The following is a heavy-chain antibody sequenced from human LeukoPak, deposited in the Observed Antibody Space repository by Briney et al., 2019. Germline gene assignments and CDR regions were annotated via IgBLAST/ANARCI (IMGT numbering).Heavy chain of an antibody. CDR2: FDPEDGET. Sequence: ASVKVSCKVSGYTLTELSMHWVRQAPGKGLEWMGSFDPEDGETIYAQKFQGRVIMTGDTSTATAYMELSSLRSDDTAVYYCARGQTNYVGPPETVDPWGQGTLVTVSS. D-gene: IGHD1-7*01. CDR3: ARGQTNYVGPPETVDP. CDR1: GYTLTELS. V-gene: IGHV1-24*01. J-gene: IGHJ5*02.